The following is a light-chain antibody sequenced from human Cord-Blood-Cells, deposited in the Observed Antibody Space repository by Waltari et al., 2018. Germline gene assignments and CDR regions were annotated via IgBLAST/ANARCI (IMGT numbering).Light chain of an antibody. J-gene: IGLJ3*02. CDR1: SSNIGSNY. CDR3: AAWDDSLSGRV. Sequence: QSVLTQPPSASGTPGQRVTISCSGSSSNIGSNYVYWYQQLPGTAPKLLIYRNNQGPSGVPDRFSGSKSGTSASRAISGLRSEDEADYYWAAWDDSLSGRVFGGGTKLTVL. V-gene: IGLV1-47*01. CDR2: RNN.